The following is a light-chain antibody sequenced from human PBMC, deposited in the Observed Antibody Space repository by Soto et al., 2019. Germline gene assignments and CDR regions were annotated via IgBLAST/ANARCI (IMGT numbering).Light chain of an antibody. CDR1: QSVSSN. J-gene: IGKJ1*01. V-gene: IGKV3-15*01. Sequence: EIVMTQSPATLSVSPGERATLSCRASQSVSSNLVWYQQKPGQAPRLLIYGASTRATGISARFSGSGSGTEFTLTFSSLQSEDFAVYYGQQYNNWPQTFGQGTKVEIK. CDR3: QQYNNWPQT. CDR2: GAS.